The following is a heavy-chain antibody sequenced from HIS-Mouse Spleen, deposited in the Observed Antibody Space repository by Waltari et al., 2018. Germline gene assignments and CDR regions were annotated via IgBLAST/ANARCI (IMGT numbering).Heavy chain of an antibody. V-gene: IGHV1-8*01. CDR3: ARHYYYGSGSYYFDY. J-gene: IGHJ4*02. CDR2: MNPNSGNT. CDR1: GYTFTSYD. D-gene: IGHD3-10*01. Sequence: QVQLVQSGAEVKKPGASVKVSCKASGYTFTSYDINWVRQATGQGLEWMGWMNPNSGNTGYAQKFQSRVTISRDNSKNTLYLQMNSLRAEDTAVYYCARHYYYGSGSYYFDYWGQGTLVTVSS.